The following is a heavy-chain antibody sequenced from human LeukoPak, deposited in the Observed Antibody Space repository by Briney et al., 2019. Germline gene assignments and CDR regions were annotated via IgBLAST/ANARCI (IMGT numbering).Heavy chain of an antibody. D-gene: IGHD3-9*01. Sequence: GGSLRLSCAASGFTFSDYYMSWIRQAPGKGLEWVSYISSSGSTIYYADSVKGRFTISRDNAKNSLYLQMNSLRAEDTAVYYCARDLPLLRYFDWAPPDAFDIWGQGTMVTVSS. J-gene: IGHJ3*02. CDR1: GFTFSDYY. CDR3: ARDLPLLRYFDWAPPDAFDI. CDR2: ISSSGSTI. V-gene: IGHV3-11*01.